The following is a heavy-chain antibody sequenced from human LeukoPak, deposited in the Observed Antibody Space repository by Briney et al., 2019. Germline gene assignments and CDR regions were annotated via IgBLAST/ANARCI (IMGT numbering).Heavy chain of an antibody. D-gene: IGHD3-22*01. J-gene: IGHJ4*02. CDR3: ARVINYDSSGYTY. CDR2: INPNSGDT. CDR1: GYTFTGYY. Sequence: ASVKVSCKASGYTFTGYYMHWVRQAPGQGLEWMGWINPNSGDTNYAQKFQGRVTMTRDTSISTAYMELSRLRSDDTAVYYCARVINYDSSGYTYWGQGTLVTVSS. V-gene: IGHV1-2*02.